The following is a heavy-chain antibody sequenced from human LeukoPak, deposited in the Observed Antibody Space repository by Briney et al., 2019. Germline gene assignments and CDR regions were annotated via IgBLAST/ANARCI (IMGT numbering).Heavy chain of an antibody. CDR2: IDQDGSVR. J-gene: IGHJ4*02. Sequence: GGSLRLSCVASGFTFSSFWMSWVRQAPGKGLEFVANIDQDGSVRNYVDSVKGRFIISRDNAKNSLYLQMDSLRAEDTAVYFCARDPGSSSIDYWGLGTPVTVSS. CDR3: ARDPGSSSIDY. D-gene: IGHD6-13*01. CDR1: GFTFSSFW. V-gene: IGHV3-7*01.